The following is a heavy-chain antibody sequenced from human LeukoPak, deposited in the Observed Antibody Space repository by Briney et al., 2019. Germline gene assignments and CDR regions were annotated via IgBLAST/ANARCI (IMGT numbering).Heavy chain of an antibody. V-gene: IGHV3-30*02. D-gene: IGHD3/OR15-3a*01. CDR2: IRYDGGNE. J-gene: IGHJ4*02. CDR3: AKENVDNYFDY. Sequence: HPGGSLRLSCAAPGFTFSSYDMHWVRQPPGKGLEWVAFIRYDGGNEYYADSVKGRFTISRHTSKDTLYLQMNSLRAEDTAVYYCAKENVDNYFDYWGQGTLVTVSS. CDR1: GFTFSSYD.